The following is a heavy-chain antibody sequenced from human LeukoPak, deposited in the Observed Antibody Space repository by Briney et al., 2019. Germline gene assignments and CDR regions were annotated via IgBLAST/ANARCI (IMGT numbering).Heavy chain of an antibody. CDR1: GGSINNYY. CDR3: ARGRYCSADICSGGDAFDI. J-gene: IGHJ3*02. D-gene: IGHD2-15*01. V-gene: IGHV4-4*07. CDR2: IYTRGST. Sequence: PSETLSLTCTVSGGSINNYYCGWIRQPARKGLEWVGRIYTRGSTNYNPSLKRRVTMSVDTSKNQFSLKLSSVTAADTAVYYCARGRYCSADICSGGDAFDIWGQGTMVSVSS.